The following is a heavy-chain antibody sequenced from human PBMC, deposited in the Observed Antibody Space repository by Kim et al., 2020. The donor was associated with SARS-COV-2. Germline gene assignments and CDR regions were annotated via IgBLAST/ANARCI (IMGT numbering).Heavy chain of an antibody. CDR1: GFTFSNYA. V-gene: IGHV3-30-3*01. J-gene: IGHJ4*02. D-gene: IGHD3-10*01. CDR3: ARQARGDYYDSGSVYPHFDY. Sequence: GGSLRLSCAASGFTFSNYAIHWVRQGPGKGLEWVAVFSYEGSKKYYAHSVKGRFTLSSDNSKNTLSLQMNRLRADDTAVYYCARQARGDYYDSGSVYPHFDYWGQGTLLTVSS. CDR2: FSYEGSKK.